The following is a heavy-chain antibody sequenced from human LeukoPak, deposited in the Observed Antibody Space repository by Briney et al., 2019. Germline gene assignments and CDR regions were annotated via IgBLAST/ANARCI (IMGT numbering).Heavy chain of an antibody. D-gene: IGHD6-19*01. CDR3: ARRGYSSGWYDY. CDR1: GGSLSSTNSY. Sequence: SGTLSLTCTVSGGSLSSTNSYWGWFRQPPGDGLEWSGSIYYTCTTNYNPLLKSPVTISVDTSKNLSSLSMTYVTGADTAVYYCARRGYSSGWYDYWGQGTPGTVSP. J-gene: IGHJ4*02. CDR2: IYYTCTT. V-gene: IGHV4-39*01.